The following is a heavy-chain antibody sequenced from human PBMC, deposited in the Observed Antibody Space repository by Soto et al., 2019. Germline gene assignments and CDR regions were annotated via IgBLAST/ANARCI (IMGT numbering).Heavy chain of an antibody. J-gene: IGHJ4*02. CDR3: AKDLGSVLLWFGEPGGGFDY. V-gene: IGHV3-23*01. Sequence: EVQLLESGGGLVQPGGSLRLSCAASGFTFSSYAMSWVRQAPGKGLEWVSAISGSGGSTYYADSVKGRFTISRDNSKDPLYLQKNSLRAEDTAVYYGAKDLGSVLLWFGEPGGGFDYWGQGTLVTVSS. CDR2: ISGSGGST. CDR1: GFTFSSYA. D-gene: IGHD3-10*01.